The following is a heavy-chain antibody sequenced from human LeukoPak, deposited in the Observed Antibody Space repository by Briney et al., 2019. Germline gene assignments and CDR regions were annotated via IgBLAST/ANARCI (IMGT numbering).Heavy chain of an antibody. CDR1: GGSISSHY. V-gene: IGHV4-59*11. CDR2: IYYSGST. D-gene: IGHD7-27*01. CDR3: ARDLGDAFDI. Sequence: SETLSLTCTVSGGSISSHYWSWIRQPPGKGLEWIGYIYYSGSTNYNPSLKSRVTISVDTSKNQFSLKLSSVTAADTAVYYCARDLGDAFDIWGQGTMVTVSS. J-gene: IGHJ3*02.